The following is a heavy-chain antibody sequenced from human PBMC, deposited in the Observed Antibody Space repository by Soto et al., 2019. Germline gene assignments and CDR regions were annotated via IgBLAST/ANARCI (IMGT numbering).Heavy chain of an antibody. J-gene: IGHJ6*02. CDR2: IDANSGKI. CDR3: RKWDGYADV. V-gene: IGHV3-23*05. Sequence: PGGSLRLSCAASGFAFGTYGTTWVRQAPGRGLEWVSGIDANSGKIFYADSVRGRFIISRDNSKSMLYLQMNSLRDEDTAIYYCRKWDGYADVWGQGTTVTVSS. CDR1: GFAFGTYG. D-gene: IGHD2-15*01.